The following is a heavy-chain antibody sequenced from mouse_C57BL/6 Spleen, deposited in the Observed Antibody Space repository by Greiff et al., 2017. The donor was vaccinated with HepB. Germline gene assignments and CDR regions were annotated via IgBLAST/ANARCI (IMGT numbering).Heavy chain of an antibody. J-gene: IGHJ1*03. CDR2: ISDGGSYT. Sequence: EVMLVESGGGLVKPGGSLKLSCAASGFTFSSYAMSWVRQTPEKRLEWVATISDGGSYTYYPDNVKGRFTISRDNAKNNLYLQMSHLKSEDTAMYYCTREATMVTTDWYFDVWGTGTTVTVSS. CDR3: TREATMVTTDWYFDV. V-gene: IGHV5-4*01. CDR1: GFTFSSYA. D-gene: IGHD2-2*01.